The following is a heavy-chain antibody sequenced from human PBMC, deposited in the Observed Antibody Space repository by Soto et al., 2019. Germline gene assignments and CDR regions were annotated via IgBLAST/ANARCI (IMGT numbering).Heavy chain of an antibody. Sequence: GGSLRLSCAASGFTFSSYAMSWVRQAPGKGLEWVSAISGSGGSTYYADSVKGRFTISRDNSKNTLYLQMNSLRAEDTAVYYCAKGNIVVVVATCMDVWGQGTTVTVSS. J-gene: IGHJ6*02. CDR3: AKGNIVVVVATCMDV. CDR2: ISGSGGST. CDR1: GFTFSSYA. V-gene: IGHV3-23*01. D-gene: IGHD2-15*01.